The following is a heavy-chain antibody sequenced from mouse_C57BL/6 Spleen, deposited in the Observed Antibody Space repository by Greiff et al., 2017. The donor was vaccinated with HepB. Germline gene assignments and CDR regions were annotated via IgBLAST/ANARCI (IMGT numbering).Heavy chain of an antibody. J-gene: IGHJ1*03. D-gene: IGHD1-1*01. CDR2: ISSGGDYI. V-gene: IGHV5-9-1*02. Sequence: DVMLVESGEGLVKPGGSLKLSCAASGFTFSSYAMSWVRQTPEKRLEWVAYISSGGDYIYYADTVKGRFTIARDNARNTLYLQMSSLKSEDTAMYYCTRGTTVVAPSYWYVDVWGTGTTVTVSS. CDR1: GFTFSSYA. CDR3: TRGTTVVAPSYWYVDV.